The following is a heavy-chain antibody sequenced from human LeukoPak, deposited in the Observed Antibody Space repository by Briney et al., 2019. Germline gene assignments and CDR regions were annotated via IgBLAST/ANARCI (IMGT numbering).Heavy chain of an antibody. Sequence: ASVKVSCKASGYTFTDYYMHWVRQAPGQGLEWMGWINPNSGDTNYAQKFQGRVTVTRDTSISTAYMELSRLRSDDTAVYYCAGGYYYDSSGSLGGEWGQGTLVTVSS. D-gene: IGHD3-22*01. CDR1: GYTFTDYY. CDR2: INPNSGDT. V-gene: IGHV1-2*02. J-gene: IGHJ4*02. CDR3: AGGYYYDSSGSLGGE.